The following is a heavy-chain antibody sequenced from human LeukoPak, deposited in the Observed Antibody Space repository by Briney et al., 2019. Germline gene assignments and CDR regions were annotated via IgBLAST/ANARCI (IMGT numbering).Heavy chain of an antibody. V-gene: IGHV4-61*02. CDR2: IYTSEST. CDR3: ARGDSSGWYHFDC. Sequence: PSETLSLTCTASGGSISSGSYYWSWIRQPAGKGLEWIGRIYTSESTNYNPSLKRRVTISVDTSKNQFSLKLSSVTAADTAVYYCARGDSSGWYHFDCWGQGTLVTVSS. CDR1: GGSISSGSYY. J-gene: IGHJ4*02. D-gene: IGHD6-19*01.